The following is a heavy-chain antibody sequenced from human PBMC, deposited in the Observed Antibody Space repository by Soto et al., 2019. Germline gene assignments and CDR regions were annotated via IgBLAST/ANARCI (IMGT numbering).Heavy chain of an antibody. J-gene: IGHJ4*02. V-gene: IGHV3-74*01. CDR1: GFTLNSYW. CDR3: ARDLTGSGTY. Sequence: GGSLRLSCAASGFTLNSYWMHWVRQAPGKGLVWVSRINSDGSTTSYADSVKGRFTISRDNAKNTLDLQMNSLRVEDTAVYYCARDLTGSGTYWGQGTLVTVSS. CDR2: INSDGSTT. D-gene: IGHD2-15*01.